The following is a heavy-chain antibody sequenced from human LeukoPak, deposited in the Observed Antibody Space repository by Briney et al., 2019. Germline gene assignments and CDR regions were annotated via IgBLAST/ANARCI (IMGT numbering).Heavy chain of an antibody. D-gene: IGHD3-22*01. CDR3: AKDLAYYDSSGSLSDY. CDR2: ISGSGGST. V-gene: IGHV3-23*01. Sequence: GGSLRLSCAASGFTFSSYAMSWVRQAPGKGLEWVSAISGSGGSTYYADSVKGRFTISRDNSKNTLYLQMNSLRAEDTAVYYCAKDLAYYDSSGSLSDYWGQGTLVTVSS. CDR1: GFTFSSYA. J-gene: IGHJ4*02.